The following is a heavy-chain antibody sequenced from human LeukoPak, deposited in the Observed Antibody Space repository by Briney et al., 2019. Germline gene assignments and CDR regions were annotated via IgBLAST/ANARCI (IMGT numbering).Heavy chain of an antibody. J-gene: IGHJ6*02. D-gene: IGHD2-2*01. CDR1: GFTFSSYA. V-gene: IGHV3-23*01. Sequence: GGSLRLSCAASGFTFSSYAMSWVRQAPGKGLEWVSAISGSGGSTYYADSVKGRFTISRDNSKNTLYLQMNSLRAEDTAVYYCAKDADIVVVPAAINYYGMDVWGQGTTVTVSS. CDR3: AKDADIVVVPAAINYYGMDV. CDR2: ISGSGGST.